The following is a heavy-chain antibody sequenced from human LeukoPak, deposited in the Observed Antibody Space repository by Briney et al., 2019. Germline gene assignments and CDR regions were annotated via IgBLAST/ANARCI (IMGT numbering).Heavy chain of an antibody. Sequence: ASVKVSCKASGGTFSSYAISWVRQATGQGLEWMGRIIPILGIANYARKLQGRVTITADKSTSTAYMELSSLRSEDTAVYYCARGVGPRDNAFDIWGQGTMVTVSS. D-gene: IGHD1-26*01. V-gene: IGHV1-69*04. CDR1: GGTFSSYA. J-gene: IGHJ3*02. CDR3: ARGVGPRDNAFDI. CDR2: IIPILGIA.